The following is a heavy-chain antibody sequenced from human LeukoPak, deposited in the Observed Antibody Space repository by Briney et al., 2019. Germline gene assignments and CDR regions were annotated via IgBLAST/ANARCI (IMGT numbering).Heavy chain of an antibody. CDR2: MNPNSGNT. V-gene: IGHV1-8*01. J-gene: IGHJ4*02. CDR3: ATDRIAGKYYFDY. CDR1: GYTFTSYD. Sequence: ASVKVSCKASGYTFTSYDINWVRQATGQGLEWMGWMNPNSGNTGYAQKFQGRVTMTRNTSISTAYMELSSLRSEDTAVYYCATDRIAGKYYFDYWGQGTLVTVSS.